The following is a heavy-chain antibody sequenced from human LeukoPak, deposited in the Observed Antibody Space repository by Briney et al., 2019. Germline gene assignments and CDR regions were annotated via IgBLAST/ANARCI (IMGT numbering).Heavy chain of an antibody. CDR2: ISSSSSTI. V-gene: IGHV3-48*01. CDR3: AKDWRYGSGSYIVDWFDP. D-gene: IGHD3-10*01. Sequence: PGGSLRLSCAASGFTFSSYWMHWVRQAPGKGLEWVSYISSSSSTIYYADSVKGRFTISRDNSKNTLYLQMNSLRAEDTAVYYCAKDWRYGSGSYIVDWFDPWGQGTLVTVSS. CDR1: GFTFSSYW. J-gene: IGHJ5*02.